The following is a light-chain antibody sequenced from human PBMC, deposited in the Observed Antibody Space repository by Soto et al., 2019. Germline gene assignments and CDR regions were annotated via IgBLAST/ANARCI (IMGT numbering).Light chain of an antibody. J-gene: IGLJ2*01. CDR2: SHN. V-gene: IGLV1-47*02. CDR3: ATWEDDVSGVV. Sequence: QSVLPQPPSVSGTPGQTVTISCSGSSSNIGRNYVYWYQQLPGAAPKLLMYSHNIRPSGVPDRFSASTSGTSASLVISGLRSEDEADYHCATWEDDVSGVVFGGGTKVTVL. CDR1: SSNIGRNY.